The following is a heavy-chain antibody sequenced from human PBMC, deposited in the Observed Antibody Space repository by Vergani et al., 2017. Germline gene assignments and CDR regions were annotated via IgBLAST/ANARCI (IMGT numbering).Heavy chain of an antibody. V-gene: IGHV3-33*01. Sequence: VQLVESGGGVVQPGRSLRLSCAASGFTFSSYGMHWVRQAPGKGLEWVAVIWYDGSNKYYADSVKGRFTISRDNSKNTLYLQMNSLRAEDTAVYYCARIKVETVTLPFDYWGQGTLVTVSS. CDR1: GFTFSSYG. J-gene: IGHJ4*02. CDR2: IWYDGSNK. D-gene: IGHD4-17*01. CDR3: ARIKVETVTLPFDY.